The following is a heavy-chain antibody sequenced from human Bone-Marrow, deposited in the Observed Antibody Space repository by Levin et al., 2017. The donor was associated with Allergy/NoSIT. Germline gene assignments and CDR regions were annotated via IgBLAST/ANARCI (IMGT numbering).Heavy chain of an antibody. J-gene: IGHJ4*02. Sequence: SETLSLTCAVSGGSISSGGYSWSWIRQPPGKGLEWIGYIYHSGSTYYNPSLKSRVTISVDRSKNQFSLKLSSVTAADTAVYYCARETPRTRAFDYWGQGTLVTVSS. D-gene: IGHD3/OR15-3a*01. CDR3: ARETPRTRAFDY. V-gene: IGHV4-30-2*01. CDR2: IYHSGST. CDR1: GGSISSGGYS.